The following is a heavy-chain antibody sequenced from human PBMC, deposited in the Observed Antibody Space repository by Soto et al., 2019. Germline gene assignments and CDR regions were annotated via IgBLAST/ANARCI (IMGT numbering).Heavy chain of an antibody. CDR2: ISGSGGST. V-gene: IGHV3-23*01. D-gene: IGHD2-2*01. CDR1: GFTFSSYA. Sequence: GGSLRLSCSASGFTFSSYAMSWVRQAPGKGLEWVSAISGSGGSTYYADSVKGRFTISRDNSKNTLYLQMNSLRAEDTAVYYCARGWGDIVVVPAAMLFDYFDYWGQGTLVTVSS. J-gene: IGHJ4*02. CDR3: ARGWGDIVVVPAAMLFDYFDY.